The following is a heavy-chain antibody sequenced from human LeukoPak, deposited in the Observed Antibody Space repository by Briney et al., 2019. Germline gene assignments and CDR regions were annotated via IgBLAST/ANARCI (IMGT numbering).Heavy chain of an antibody. CDR3: ATTDCSAAGPF. CDR1: VFTFIHYW. CDR2: INTDGSAI. D-gene: IGHD6-13*01. Sequence: GGSLRLSCATSVFTFIHYWMTWVRQAPGKGLEWVANINTDGSAIIYADSVKGRFTISRENVKNSLPLQMNSLRAEDAPIYHCATTDCSAAGPFWGQGTLVTVSS. V-gene: IGHV3-7*01. J-gene: IGHJ4*02.